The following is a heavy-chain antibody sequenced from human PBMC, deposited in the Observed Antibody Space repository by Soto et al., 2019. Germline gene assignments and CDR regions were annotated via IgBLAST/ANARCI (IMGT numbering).Heavy chain of an antibody. Sequence: PGGSLRLSCAASGFTFSSYWMSWVRQAPGKGLEWVANIKQDGSEKYYVDSVKGRFTISRDNAKNSLYLQMNSLRAEDTAVYYCARDKHLAVAGYYYYYGMDVWGQGTTVTVSS. J-gene: IGHJ6*02. D-gene: IGHD6-19*01. CDR1: GFTFSSYW. V-gene: IGHV3-7*03. CDR2: IKQDGSEK. CDR3: ARDKHLAVAGYYYYYGMDV.